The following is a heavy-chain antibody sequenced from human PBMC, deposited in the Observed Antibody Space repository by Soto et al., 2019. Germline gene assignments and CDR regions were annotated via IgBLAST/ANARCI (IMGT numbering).Heavy chain of an antibody. CDR2: ISGSAGST. D-gene: IGHD1-7*01. V-gene: IGHV3-23*01. CDR3: AKGNSWSPALVRDI. CDR1: GFTFRSYA. Sequence: GSLRLSCAASGFTFRSYAMNWVRQAPGKGLVWVSAISGSAGSTYYADSVKGRFTISRDTSKNTLYLQMNSLRAEDTAVYYCAKGNSWSPALVRDIWGQGTMVTVSS. J-gene: IGHJ3*02.